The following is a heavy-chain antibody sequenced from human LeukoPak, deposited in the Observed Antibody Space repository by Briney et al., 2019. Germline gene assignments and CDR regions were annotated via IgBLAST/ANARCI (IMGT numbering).Heavy chain of an antibody. CDR3: ARGSYDMGAFDI. J-gene: IGHJ3*02. CDR1: GGSISSYY. D-gene: IGHD3-9*01. V-gene: IGHV4-59*08. Sequence: SETLSLTCTVSGGSISSYYWSWIRQPPGKGLEWIGYIYYSGSTNYNPSLKSRVTISVDTSKNQFSLMLSSVTAADTAVYYCARGSYDMGAFDIWGQGTMVTVSS. CDR2: IYYSGST.